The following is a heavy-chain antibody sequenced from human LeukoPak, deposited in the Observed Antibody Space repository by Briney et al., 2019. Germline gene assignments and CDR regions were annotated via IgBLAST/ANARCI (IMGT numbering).Heavy chain of an antibody. CDR1: GYTFTSYG. V-gene: IGHV1-18*01. CDR2: ISAYNGNT. D-gene: IGHD4-23*01. Sequence: ASVKVSCKASGYTFTSYGISWVRQAPGQGLEWMGWISAYNGNTNYAQKLQGRVTMTTDTSTSTAYMELRSLRSDDTAVYYCARDSNPTTVLKKSAAPSDYWGQGTLVTVSS. J-gene: IGHJ4*02. CDR3: ARDSNPTTVLKKSAAPSDY.